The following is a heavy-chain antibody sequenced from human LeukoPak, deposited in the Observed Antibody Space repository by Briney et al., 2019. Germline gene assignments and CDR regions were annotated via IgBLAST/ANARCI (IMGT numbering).Heavy chain of an antibody. CDR3: ARDAFASGSHDY. D-gene: IGHD3-10*01. J-gene: IGHJ4*02. CDR2: IKRDGSNT. CDR1: GFTFNSYR. V-gene: IGHV3-7*04. Sequence: GGSLRLSCAASGFTFNSYRVSWVRQAPGKGLEWVASIKRDGSNTHYVDSVKGRFTISRDNAKNSLFLQINSLTAEDTALYYCARDAFASGSHDYWGQGNLVTVSS.